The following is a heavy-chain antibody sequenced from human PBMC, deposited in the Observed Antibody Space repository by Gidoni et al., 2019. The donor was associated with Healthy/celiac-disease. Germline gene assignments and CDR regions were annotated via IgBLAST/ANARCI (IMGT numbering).Heavy chain of an antibody. CDR1: GVTFGEYA. J-gene: IGHJ4*02. Sequence: EVQLVESGGGLVKPGRSRRLSCTASGVTFGEYAMSGFRQAPGKGLEWVVFIRSKAYGGTTEYAASVKGRFTISRDDSKSIAYLQMNSLKTEDTAVYYCTRGPTPQIYYDSSGLINTGENWGQGTLVTVSS. CDR2: IRSKAYGGTT. V-gene: IGHV3-49*05. D-gene: IGHD3-22*01. CDR3: TRGPTPQIYYDSSGLINTGEN.